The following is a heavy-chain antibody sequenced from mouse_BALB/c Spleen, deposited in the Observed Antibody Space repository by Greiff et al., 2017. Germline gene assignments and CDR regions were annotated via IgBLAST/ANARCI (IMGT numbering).Heavy chain of an antibody. J-gene: IGHJ2*01. CDR2: IRLKSNNYAT. Sequence: EVKLMESGGGLVQPGGSMKLSCVASGFTFSNYWMNWVRQSPEKGLEWVAEIRLKSNNYATHYAESVKGRFTISRDDSKSSVYLQMNNLRAEDTGIYYCTRRTDYWGQGTTLTVSS. CDR3: TRRTDY. CDR1: GFTFSNYW. V-gene: IGHV6-6*02.